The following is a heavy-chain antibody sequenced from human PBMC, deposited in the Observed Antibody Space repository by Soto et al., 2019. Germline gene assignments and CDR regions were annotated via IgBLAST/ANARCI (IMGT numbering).Heavy chain of an antibody. CDR3: ARSSGWRQVVGYKYGLDV. D-gene: IGHD5-18*01. CDR1: GFTVSDHY. CDR2: ISGSGTDT. V-gene: IGHV3-11*06. Sequence: QVQLVESGGGLVKPGGSLRLSCAVSGFTVSDHYMTWIRQAPGKGLEWVSYISGSGTDTNYADSVKGRFIISRDIAHNSLWLQINSLRAEDTAVYYCARSSGWRQVVGYKYGLDVWGQGNAVTVSS. J-gene: IGHJ6*02.